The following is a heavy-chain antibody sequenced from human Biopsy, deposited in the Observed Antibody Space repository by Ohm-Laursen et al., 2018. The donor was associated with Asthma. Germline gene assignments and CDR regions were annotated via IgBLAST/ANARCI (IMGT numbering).Heavy chain of an antibody. CDR1: GGSINIGDYY. D-gene: IGHD4-17*01. Sequence: SDTLSLTCTVSGGSINIGDYYWSWIRQHPVTGLERIGYIYYSGSTYYNPSLKSRVSISLDTSKNQFSLSLTSVTAADTAVYYCARTTYGDDGFDPWGQGTLVTVSS. CDR2: IYYSGST. J-gene: IGHJ5*02. CDR3: ARTTYGDDGFDP. V-gene: IGHV4-31*03.